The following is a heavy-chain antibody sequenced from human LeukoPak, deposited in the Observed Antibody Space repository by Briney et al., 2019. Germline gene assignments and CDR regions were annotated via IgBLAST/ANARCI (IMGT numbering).Heavy chain of an antibody. Sequence: GGSLRLSCAASGFTFSSYAMSWVRQAPGKGLEWVSALSGSSGRTYYADSVKGRFTISRDNSKNTLYLQMNSLRAEDTALYYCAKWGCSGGSCYPFAYWGQGTLVTVSS. CDR1: GFTFSSYA. V-gene: IGHV3-23*01. J-gene: IGHJ4*02. CDR2: LSGSSGRT. D-gene: IGHD2-15*01. CDR3: AKWGCSGGSCYPFAY.